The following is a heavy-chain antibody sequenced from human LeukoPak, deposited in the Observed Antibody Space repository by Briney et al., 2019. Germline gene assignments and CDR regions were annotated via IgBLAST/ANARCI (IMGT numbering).Heavy chain of an antibody. CDR1: GFTFSSYA. Sequence: QPGGSLGLSCAASGFTFSSYAMHWVRQAPGKGLEWVAVISYDGSNKYYADSVKGRFTISRDNSKNTLYLQMNSLRAEDTAVYYCAREANTWDFDYWGQGTLVTVSS. D-gene: IGHD1-26*01. J-gene: IGHJ4*02. V-gene: IGHV3-30-3*01. CDR3: AREANTWDFDY. CDR2: ISYDGSNK.